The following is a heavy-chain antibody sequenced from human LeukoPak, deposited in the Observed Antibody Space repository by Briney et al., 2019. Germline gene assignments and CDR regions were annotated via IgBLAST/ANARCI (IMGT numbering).Heavy chain of an antibody. D-gene: IGHD4-23*01. CDR3: ARDGGNYVPYYYMDV. J-gene: IGHJ6*03. CDR2: ISAYNGNT. V-gene: IGHV1-18*01. CDR1: GYTFTSYG. Sequence: GASVKVSCKASGYTFTSYGISWVRQAPGQGLEWMGWISAYNGNTNYAQKLQGRVTMTRDTSITTAYMELSRLRSDDTAMYYCARDGGNYVPYYYMDVWGKGTMVTISS.